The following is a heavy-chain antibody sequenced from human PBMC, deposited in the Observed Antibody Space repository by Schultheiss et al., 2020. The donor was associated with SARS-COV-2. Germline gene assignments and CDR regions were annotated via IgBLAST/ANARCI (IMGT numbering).Heavy chain of an antibody. CDR3: ARARITIFGVVITLNNYYMDV. Sequence: GGSLRLSCAASGSTFSSYSMHWVRQAPGKGLEWVAVISFDGSDEYYADSVKGRFTISRDNSKNTLYLQMNSLRAEDTAVYYCARARITIFGVVITLNNYYMDVWGKGTTVTVSS. CDR2: ISFDGSDE. CDR1: GSTFSSYS. J-gene: IGHJ6*03. D-gene: IGHD3-3*01. V-gene: IGHV3-30*01.